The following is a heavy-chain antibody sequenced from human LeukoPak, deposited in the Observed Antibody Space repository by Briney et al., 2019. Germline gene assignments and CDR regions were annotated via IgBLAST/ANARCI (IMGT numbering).Heavy chain of an antibody. J-gene: IGHJ4*02. V-gene: IGHV3-23*01. CDR1: GFTFSSYA. Sequence: PPGGSLRLSCAASGFTFSSYAMSWVRQAPGKGLEWVSAISGSGGSTYYADSVKGRFTISRDNSKNTLYLQMNSLRAEDTAVYYCATRGGLLVRGAPLRSGYWGQGTLVTVSS. D-gene: IGHD3-10*01. CDR3: ATRGGLLVRGAPLRSGY. CDR2: ISGSGGST.